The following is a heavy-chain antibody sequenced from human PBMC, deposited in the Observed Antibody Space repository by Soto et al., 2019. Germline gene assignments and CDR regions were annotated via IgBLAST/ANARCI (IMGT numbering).Heavy chain of an antibody. D-gene: IGHD5-18*01. CDR2: ISATSAKI. J-gene: IGHJ3*02. CDR1: GFKFNYYA. CDR3: ARAGDIVMGTHELGAFDI. Sequence: TGGSLRLSCAASGFKFNYYAMNWVRQVPGKGLEWVSYISATSAKIDYADSVKGRFTISRDNARNSLYLQMNSLRDEDMAVYYCARAGDIVMGTHELGAFDIWGQGTVVTVSS. V-gene: IGHV3-48*02.